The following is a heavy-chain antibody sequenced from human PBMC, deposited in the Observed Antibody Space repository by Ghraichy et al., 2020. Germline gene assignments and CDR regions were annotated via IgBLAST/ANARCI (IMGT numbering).Heavy chain of an antibody. CDR3: AKDSSGWYASLNYFYYGMDV. D-gene: IGHD6-19*01. Sequence: LSLTCAASGFTFSNFGMHWVRQAPGKGLEWVALISYDGSKKHYGDSVKGRFTISRDNSKNALYLQMNSLRAEDTAVYYCAKDSSGWYASLNYFYYGMDVWGQGTTVTASS. CDR2: ISYDGSKK. CDR1: GFTFSNFG. V-gene: IGHV3-30*18. J-gene: IGHJ6*02.